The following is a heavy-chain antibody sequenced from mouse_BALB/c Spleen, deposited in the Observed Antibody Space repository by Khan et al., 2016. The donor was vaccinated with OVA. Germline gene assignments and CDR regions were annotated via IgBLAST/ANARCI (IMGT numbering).Heavy chain of an antibody. Sequence: VQLQESGPGLVKPSQSLSLTCTVTGYSITSDYAWNWIRQFPGNKLEWMGYISYSGRTSSNPSLKSRISITRDTTKNQFFLQLNSVTTEDTGTYYCARSVTMTSVVATDFDYWGQGTTLTVSS. V-gene: IGHV3-2*02. CDR1: GYSITSDYA. CDR3: ARSVTMTSVVATDFDY. CDR2: ISYSGRT. J-gene: IGHJ2*01. D-gene: IGHD1-1*01.